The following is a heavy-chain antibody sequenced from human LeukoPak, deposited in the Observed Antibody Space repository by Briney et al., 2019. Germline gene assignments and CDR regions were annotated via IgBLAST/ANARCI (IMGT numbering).Heavy chain of an antibody. CDR1: GFTFSSYS. D-gene: IGHD3-22*01. CDR2: ISWNSGSI. J-gene: IGHJ4*02. V-gene: IGHV3-9*01. CDR3: AKDNQAYYYDSSGYFDY. Sequence: GGSLRLSCAASGFTFSSYSMNWVRQAPGKGLEWVSGISWNSGSIGYADSVKGRFTISRDNAKNSLYLQMNSLRAEDTALYYCAKDNQAYYYDSSGYFDYWGQGTLVTVSS.